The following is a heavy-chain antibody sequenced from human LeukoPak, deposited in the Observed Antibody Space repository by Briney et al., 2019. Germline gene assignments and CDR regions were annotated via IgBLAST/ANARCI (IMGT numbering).Heavy chain of an antibody. D-gene: IGHD2-2*01. CDR2: ISSSSSYI. V-gene: IGHV3-21*01. CDR1: GFTFSSYS. J-gene: IGHJ3*02. Sequence: GGSLRLSCAASGFTFSSYSMNWVRQAPGKGLEWVSFISSSSSYIYYADSVKGRFTISRDNAKNSLYLQMNSLRAEDTAVYYCASNGVVEAFDIWGQGTMVTVSS. CDR3: ASNGVVEAFDI.